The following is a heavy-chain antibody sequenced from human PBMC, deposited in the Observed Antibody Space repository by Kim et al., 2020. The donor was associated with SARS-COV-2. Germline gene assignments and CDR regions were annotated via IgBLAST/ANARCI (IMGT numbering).Heavy chain of an antibody. CDR1: GFTFSSYG. CDR3: ARVSVRRPLLQFYFDY. J-gene: IGHJ4*02. D-gene: IGHD1-1*01. CDR2: IWYDGSNK. V-gene: IGHV3-33*01. Sequence: GGSLRLSCAASGFTFSSYGMHWVRQAPGKGLEWVAVIWYDGSNKYYADSVKGRFTISRDNSKNTLYLQMNSLRAEDTAVYYCARVSVRRPLLQFYFDYWGQGTLVTVSS.